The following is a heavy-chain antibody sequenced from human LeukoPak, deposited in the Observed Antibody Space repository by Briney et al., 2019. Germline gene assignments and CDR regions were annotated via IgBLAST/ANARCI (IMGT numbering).Heavy chain of an antibody. J-gene: IGHJ4*02. CDR1: GFTFSSYA. CDR3: CSAAARVIDY. CDR2: ISSNGGST. D-gene: IGHD6-13*01. Sequence: GGSLRLSCSASGFTFSSYAMHWVRQAPGKGLEYVSAISSNGGSTYYADSVKGRFTISRDNSKNTLYLQMSSLRAEDTAVYYCCSAAARVIDYWGQGTLVTVSS. V-gene: IGHV3-64D*09.